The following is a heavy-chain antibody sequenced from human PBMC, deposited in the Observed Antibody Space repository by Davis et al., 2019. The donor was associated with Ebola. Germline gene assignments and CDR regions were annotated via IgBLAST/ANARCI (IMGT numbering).Heavy chain of an antibody. CDR3: ARRSYGAYS. Sequence: GSLIPPCASSGFTFSSYWMSWVRQAPGKGLEWVANIKQDGSEKYYVDSVKGRFTISRDNAKSSLYLQMNSLRAEDTAVYYCARRSYGAYSWGQGTLVTVSS. CDR1: GFTFSSYW. V-gene: IGHV3-7*03. CDR2: IKQDGSEK. J-gene: IGHJ4*02. D-gene: IGHD4/OR15-4a*01.